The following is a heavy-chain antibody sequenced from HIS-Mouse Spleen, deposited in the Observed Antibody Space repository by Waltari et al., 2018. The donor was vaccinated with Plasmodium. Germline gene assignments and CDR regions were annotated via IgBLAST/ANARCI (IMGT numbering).Heavy chain of an antibody. V-gene: IGHV4-39*07. CDR1: GGSISSSSYY. Sequence: QLQLQESGPGLVKPSETLSLTCTVSGGSISSSSYYWGWIRQPPGKGLEWIGSIYYSGSTDSNPSPKGRVTISVDTSKNQFSLKLSSVTAADTAVYYCARDRITGTSYFDYWGQGTLVTVSS. J-gene: IGHJ4*02. CDR2: IYYSGST. CDR3: ARDRITGTSYFDY. D-gene: IGHD1-7*01.